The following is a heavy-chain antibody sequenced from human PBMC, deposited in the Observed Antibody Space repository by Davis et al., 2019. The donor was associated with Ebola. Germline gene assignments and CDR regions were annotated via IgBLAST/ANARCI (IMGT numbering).Heavy chain of an antibody. CDR3: VTENWYRFES. Sequence: PGGSLRLSCAASGFTFSSNSMNWVRQAPGKGLEWVGLSRNKENRYNTEYAASVRGRFTISRDDSKDSLYLQMNSLRTEDTAVYYCVTENWYRFESWGQGTLVTVSS. V-gene: IGHV3-72*01. J-gene: IGHJ4*02. D-gene: IGHD1/OR15-1a*01. CDR1: GFTFSSNS. CDR2: SRNKENRYNT.